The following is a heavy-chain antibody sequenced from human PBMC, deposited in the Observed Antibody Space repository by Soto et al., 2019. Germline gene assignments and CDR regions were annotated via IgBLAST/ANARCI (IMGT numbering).Heavy chain of an antibody. D-gene: IGHD4-4*01. CDR2: IYYSGST. J-gene: IGHJ6*02. CDR1: GGSISSSSYY. V-gene: IGHV4-39*01. Sequence: ASETLSLTCTVSGGSISSSSYYWGWIRQPPGKGLEWIGSIYYSGSTYYNPSLKSRVTISVDTSKNQFSLKLSSVTAADTAVYYCARDNTVTTHSNYYYYGMDVWGQGTTVTAP. CDR3: ARDNTVTTHSNYYYYGMDV.